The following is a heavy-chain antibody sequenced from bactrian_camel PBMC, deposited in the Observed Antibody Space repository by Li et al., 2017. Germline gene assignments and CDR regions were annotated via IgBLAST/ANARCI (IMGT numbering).Heavy chain of an antibody. J-gene: IGHJ4*01. Sequence: QLVESGGGLVQPGGSLRLSCAASGYTDSRYCMGWFRQAPGSVREGVAWMRMGGGSTWIDASVAGRFTISQDNAKTTLYLQMNSLKPEDTGMYYCAAKVGSCPGKTKDYNNWGQGTQVTVS. CDR1: GYTDSRYC. CDR2: MRMGGGST. D-gene: IGHD6*01. CDR3: AAKVGSCPGKTKDYNN. V-gene: IGHV3S31*01.